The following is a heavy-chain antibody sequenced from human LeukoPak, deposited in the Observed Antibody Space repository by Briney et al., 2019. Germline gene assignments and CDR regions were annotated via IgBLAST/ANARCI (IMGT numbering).Heavy chain of an antibody. D-gene: IGHD3-22*01. CDR1: GGTFSSYA. J-gene: IGHJ1*01. CDR2: IIPIFGTA. CDR3: ARVEVFRVGSYDSSGYYWSH. Sequence: SVKVSCKASGGTFSSYAISWVRQAPGQGLEWMGGIIPIFGTANYAQKFQGRVTITADESTSTAYMELSSLRSEDTAVYYCARVEVFRVGSYDSSGYYWSHWGQGTLVTVSS. V-gene: IGHV1-69*13.